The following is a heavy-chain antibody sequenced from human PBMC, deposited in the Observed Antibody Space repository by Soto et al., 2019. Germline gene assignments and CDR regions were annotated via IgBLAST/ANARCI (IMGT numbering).Heavy chain of an antibody. CDR1: GFTFSSYA. J-gene: IGHJ3*02. D-gene: IGHD3-22*01. CDR2: ISGSGSST. V-gene: IGHV3-23*01. Sequence: PGSSLIFSCSTSGFTFSSYASQSLRQGPGRGLEGFSAISGSGSSTYYADSVTGRFTISRDNSKNTLYLQMNSLRAEDTAVYYCAKPYYYDSSGGYDAFDIWGQGTMVTVSS. CDR3: AKPYYYDSSGGYDAFDI.